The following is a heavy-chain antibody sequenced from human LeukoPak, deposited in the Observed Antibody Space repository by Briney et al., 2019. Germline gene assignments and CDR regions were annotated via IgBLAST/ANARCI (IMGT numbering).Heavy chain of an antibody. V-gene: IGHV4-39*02. CDR3: ARDASLYHIAVAGRRGYFDY. CDR2: IYYSGST. D-gene: IGHD6-13*01. Sequence: SETLSLTCTVSGGSISSSSYYWGWIRQPPGKGLEWIGSIYYSGSTHYNPSLKSRVTISVDTSKNQFSLKLSSVTAADTAVYYCARDASLYHIAVAGRRGYFDYWGQGTLVTVSS. CDR1: GGSISSSSYY. J-gene: IGHJ4*02.